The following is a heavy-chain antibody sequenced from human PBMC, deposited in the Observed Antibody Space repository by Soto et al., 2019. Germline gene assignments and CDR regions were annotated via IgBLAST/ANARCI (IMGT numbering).Heavy chain of an antibody. Sequence: SETLSHTCAVYGGSFSGYYWSWIRQPPGKGLEWIGYIYYSGSTNYNPSLKSRVTISVDTSKNQFSLKLSSVTAADTAVYYCAKSRPRRAYDISGQGTTVTVSS. CDR3: AKSRPRRAYDI. CDR2: IYYSGST. D-gene: IGHD3-16*01. J-gene: IGHJ3*02. V-gene: IGHV4-59*01. CDR1: GGSFSGYY.